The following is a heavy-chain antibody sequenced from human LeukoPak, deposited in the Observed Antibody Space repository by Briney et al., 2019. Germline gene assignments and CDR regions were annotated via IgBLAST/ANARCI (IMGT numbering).Heavy chain of an antibody. CDR2: TSVGEGLK. D-gene: IGHD3-10*01. V-gene: IGHV3-30*04. CDR3: ASHGLWFGELFSCLAY. J-gene: IGHJ4*02. Sequence: QTGGSLRLSCAASGFTFTNYVTHWVRQAPGKGLEWVAVTSVGEGLKFYGDSVKGRFTISRDNSKNTLYLQMNSLRAEDTAVYYCASHGLWFGELFSCLAYWGQGTLVTVSS. CDR1: GFTFTNYV.